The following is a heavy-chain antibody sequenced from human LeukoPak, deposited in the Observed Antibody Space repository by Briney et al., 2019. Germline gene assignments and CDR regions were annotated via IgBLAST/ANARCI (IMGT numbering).Heavy chain of an antibody. D-gene: IGHD6-13*01. Sequence: PGGSLRLSCAASGFTFSSYWMHWVRQAPGKGLVWVSRISDGGSTTTYADSVKGRFTISRDNSKDTLYLQMNGLRAEDTAVYFCAKQSAGSAAWYSLHYDFWGQGTLVTVSS. J-gene: IGHJ4*02. CDR1: GFTFSSYW. CDR2: ISDGGSTT. CDR3: AKQSAGSAAWYSLHYDF. V-gene: IGHV3-74*01.